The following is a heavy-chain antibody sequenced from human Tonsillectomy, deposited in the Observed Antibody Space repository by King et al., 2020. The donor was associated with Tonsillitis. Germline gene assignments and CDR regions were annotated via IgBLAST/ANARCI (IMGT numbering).Heavy chain of an antibody. CDR2: ISGDGGST. V-gene: IGHV3-43*02. J-gene: IGHJ4*02. CDR1: GFTFDDYA. D-gene: IGHD2-15*01. Sequence: VQLVESGGGVVQPGGSLRLSCAASGFTFDDYAMHWVRQAPGKGLEWVSLISGDGGSTHYADSVKGRFTISRDNSKNSLYLQMNSLRTEDTALYYCAKDIKPYCSGGSCTFDYWGQGTLVTVSS. CDR3: AKDIKPYCSGGSCTFDY.